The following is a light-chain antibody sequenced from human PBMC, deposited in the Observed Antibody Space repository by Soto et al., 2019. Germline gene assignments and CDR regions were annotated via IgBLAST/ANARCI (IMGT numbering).Light chain of an antibody. CDR3: QQYISSPLT. Sequence: EIVLTQSPATLSLSPGERATLSCRASRSVSNNYLGWYQKKPGQAPRLVIYGASNRATGIPDRFSGRGSGTGFTLTISRLEPEDFAVYYCQQYISSPLTFGQGTKVDIK. CDR1: RSVSNNY. CDR2: GAS. V-gene: IGKV3-20*01. J-gene: IGKJ1*01.